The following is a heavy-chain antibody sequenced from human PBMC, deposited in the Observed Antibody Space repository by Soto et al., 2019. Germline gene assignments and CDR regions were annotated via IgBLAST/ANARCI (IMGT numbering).Heavy chain of an antibody. CDR3: GCHVGGWVGTTMWAFDI. D-gene: IGHD1-7*01. J-gene: IGHJ3*02. CDR2: IYPGDSDT. CDR1: GYSFSSYW. V-gene: IGHV5-51*01. Sequence: PGESLKISCKGSGYSFSSYWIGWVRQMPGKGLEWMGIIYPGDSDTKYSPSFQGQVTISADKSISTAYLQWSSLKASDTAIYYCGCHVGGWVGTTMWAFDIWGQGTLVTVSS.